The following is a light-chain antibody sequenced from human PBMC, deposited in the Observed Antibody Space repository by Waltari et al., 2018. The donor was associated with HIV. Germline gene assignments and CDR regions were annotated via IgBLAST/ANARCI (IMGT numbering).Light chain of an antibody. CDR1: TAHSTSA. J-gene: IGLJ2*01. CDR3: QTWGAGTVV. V-gene: IGLV4-69*01. Sequence: QLVLTQSPSTSASLGASVKLPCPPRTAHSTSAIAWHQQQPDQGPHHLMKLTREGSHRKGAGIPDRFSGSASGAERYLTISNVQSEDEGIYYCQTWGAGTVVFGGGTKLSVL. CDR2: LTREGSH.